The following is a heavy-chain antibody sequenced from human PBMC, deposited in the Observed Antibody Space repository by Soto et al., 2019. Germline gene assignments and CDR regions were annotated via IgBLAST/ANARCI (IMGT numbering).Heavy chain of an antibody. CDR2: INHSGST. D-gene: IGHD3-3*01. J-gene: IGHJ6*02. Sequence: SETLSLTCAVYVGSFIGYYWSWIRQPPGKGLEWIGEINHSGSTNYNPSLKSRVTISVDTSKNQFSLKLSSVTAADMAVYYCARGPPGLRFLEWLPHYYGMDVWGQGTTVTVSS. V-gene: IGHV4-34*01. CDR1: VGSFIGYY. CDR3: ARGPPGLRFLEWLPHYYGMDV.